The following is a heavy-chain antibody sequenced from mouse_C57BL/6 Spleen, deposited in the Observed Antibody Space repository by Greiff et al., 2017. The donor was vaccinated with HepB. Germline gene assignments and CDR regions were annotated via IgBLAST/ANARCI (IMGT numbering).Heavy chain of an antibody. J-gene: IGHJ3*01. CDR3: ARSASTMVTTWFAY. Sequence: EVQLQQSGPELVKPGASVKISCKASGYSFTDYNMNWVNQSNGKSLEWIGVINPNYGTTSYNQKFKGKATLTVDQSSSTAYMQLNSLTSEDSAVYYCARSASTMVTTWFAYWGQGTLVTVSA. CDR1: GYSFTDYN. CDR2: INPNYGTT. V-gene: IGHV1-39*01. D-gene: IGHD2-1*01.